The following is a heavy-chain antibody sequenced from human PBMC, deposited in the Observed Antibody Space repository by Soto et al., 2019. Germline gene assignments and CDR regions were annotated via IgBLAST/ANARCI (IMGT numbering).Heavy chain of an antibody. D-gene: IGHD3-10*01. Sequence: VGSLRLSCAASGFTFSSYGMHWVRQAPGKGLEWVAVISYDGSNKYYADSVKGRFTISRDNSKNTLYLQMNSLRAEDTAVYYCAKEYTMVRGVIAGYYYYGMDVWGQGTTVTVSS. CDR3: AKEYTMVRGVIAGYYYYGMDV. CDR1: GFTFSSYG. V-gene: IGHV3-30*18. J-gene: IGHJ6*02. CDR2: ISYDGSNK.